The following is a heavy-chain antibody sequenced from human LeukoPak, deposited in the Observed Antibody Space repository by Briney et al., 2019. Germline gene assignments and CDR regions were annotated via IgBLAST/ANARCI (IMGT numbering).Heavy chain of an antibody. CDR3: ATSSGWYNRCGY. D-gene: IGHD6-19*01. Sequence: SETLSLTCTVSGGSISSGSYYWGWIRQPPGKGLEWIGSIYYSGSTYYNPSLKSRVTISVDTSKNQFSLKLSSVTAADTAVYYCATSSGWYNRCGYWGQGTLVTVSS. V-gene: IGHV4-39*01. CDR1: GGSISSGSYY. CDR2: IYYSGST. J-gene: IGHJ4*02.